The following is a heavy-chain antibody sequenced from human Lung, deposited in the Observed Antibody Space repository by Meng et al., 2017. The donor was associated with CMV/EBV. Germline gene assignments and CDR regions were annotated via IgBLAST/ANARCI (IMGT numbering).Heavy chain of an antibody. CDR2: ISASGNT. J-gene: IGHJ4*01. Sequence: QEPGPGMGKPAETLALTCTGSGDSITSYYGSWIRQPAGKGLEWIGRISASGNTRYNPSLKSRVTMSVDTSKNQFSLKLSSVTAADTAVYYCAKDIFRWAFDYWGHGTLVTVSS. CDR3: AKDIFRWAFDY. CDR1: GDSITSYY. V-gene: IGHV4-4*07. D-gene: IGHD1-26*01.